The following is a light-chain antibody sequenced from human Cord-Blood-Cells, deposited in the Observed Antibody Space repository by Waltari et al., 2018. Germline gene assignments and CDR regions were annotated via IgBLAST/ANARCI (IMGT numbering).Light chain of an antibody. J-gene: IGLJ3*02. CDR3: CSYAGSSTWV. CDR2: EVS. V-gene: IGLV2-23*02. CDR1: SSDVGSSTL. Sequence: QSALTQPASVSGPPGQSITISCTGTSSDVGSSTLVSWYQQHPGKAPKLMNYEVSKPPSGVSNRFSGSKSGNTASLTISGLQAEDEADYYCCSYAGSSTWVFGGGTKLTVL.